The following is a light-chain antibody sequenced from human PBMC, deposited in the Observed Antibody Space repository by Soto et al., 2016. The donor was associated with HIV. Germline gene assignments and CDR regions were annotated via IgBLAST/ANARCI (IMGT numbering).Light chain of an antibody. CDR2: QDY. J-gene: IGLJ2*01. V-gene: IGLV3-1*01. Sequence: SYGLTQAPSVSVSPRQTASITCSGDNLGKKYASWYQQKPGQSPVLVIYQDYRRPSGIPERFSGSKSGNTATLTISETQAMDEADYYCHAWDTSSVLFGGGTKLTVL. CDR1: NLGKKY. CDR3: HAWDTSSVL.